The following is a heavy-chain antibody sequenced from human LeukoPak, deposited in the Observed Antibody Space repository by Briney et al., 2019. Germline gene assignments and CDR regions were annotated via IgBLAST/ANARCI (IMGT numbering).Heavy chain of an antibody. CDR3: ARGGWGADIVVVPAAPEEWFDP. V-gene: IGHV4-59*12. Sequence: SETLSLTCTVSGGSISSYYWSWIRQPPGKGLEWIGYIYYSGSTNYNPSLKSRVTISVDTSKNQFSLKLSSVTAADTAVYYCARGGWGADIVVVPAAPEEWFDPWGQGTLVTVSS. D-gene: IGHD2-2*01. J-gene: IGHJ5*02. CDR2: IYYSGST. CDR1: GGSISSYY.